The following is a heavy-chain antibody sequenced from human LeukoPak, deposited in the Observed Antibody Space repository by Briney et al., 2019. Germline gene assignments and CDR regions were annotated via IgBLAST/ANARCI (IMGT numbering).Heavy chain of an antibody. CDR3: AREPDSSGWYGLFDP. CDR1: GFTFSSYA. V-gene: IGHV3-23*01. Sequence: GGSLRLSCAASGFTFSSYAMSWVRQAPGKGLEWVSAISGSGGSTYYADSVKGRFTISRDNSKNTLYLQMNSLRAENTAVYYCAREPDSSGWYGLFDPWGQGTLVTVSS. D-gene: IGHD6-19*01. J-gene: IGHJ5*02. CDR2: ISGSGGST.